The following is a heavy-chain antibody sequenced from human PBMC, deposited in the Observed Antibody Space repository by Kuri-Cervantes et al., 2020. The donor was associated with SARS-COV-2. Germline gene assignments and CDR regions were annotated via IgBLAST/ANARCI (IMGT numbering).Heavy chain of an antibody. CDR2: ISGSGGSI. V-gene: IGHV3-23*01. CDR1: GFTFSSYS. CDR3: AKLGIVRIVVVISEYYFDY. J-gene: IGHJ4*02. Sequence: GESLKISCAASGFTFSSYSMNWVRQAPGKGLEWVSAISGSGGSIYYADSVEGRFTISRDNSKNTLYLQMNSLRAEDTAVYYCAKLGIVRIVVVISEYYFDYWGQGTLVTVSS. D-gene: IGHD3-22*01.